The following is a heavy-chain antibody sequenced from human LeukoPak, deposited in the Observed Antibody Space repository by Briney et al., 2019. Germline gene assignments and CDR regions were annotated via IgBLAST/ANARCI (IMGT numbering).Heavy chain of an antibody. D-gene: IGHD3-10*01. J-gene: IGHJ4*02. CDR3: GRGSVGFGELNY. V-gene: IGHV3-30-3*01. Sequence: GRSLRLSCAASGFTFSSYAMHWVRQAPGKGLEWVAVISYDGSNKFYADSVKGRFTLSRDNSKNTLYLQMLSSVIAATAVYYCGRGSVGFGELNYWGQGTLVTVSS. CDR2: ISYDGSNK. CDR1: GFTFSSYA.